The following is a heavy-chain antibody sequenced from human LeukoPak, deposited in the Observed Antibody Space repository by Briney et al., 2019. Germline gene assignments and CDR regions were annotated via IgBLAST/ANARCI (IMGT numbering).Heavy chain of an antibody. CDR3: ARVRYYFDY. V-gene: IGHV4-39*07. D-gene: IGHD3-10*01. J-gene: IGHJ4*02. CDR2: IYYSGST. Sequence: SETLSLTCTVSGGSISSSSYYWGWIRQPPGKGLEWIGSIYYSGSTYYNPSLKSRVTISVDTSKNQFSLKLSSVTAADTAVFYCARVRYYFDYWGQGTLVTVSS. CDR1: GGSISSSSYY.